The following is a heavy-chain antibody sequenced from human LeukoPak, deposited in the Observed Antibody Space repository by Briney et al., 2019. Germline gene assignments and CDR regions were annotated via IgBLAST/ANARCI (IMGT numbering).Heavy chain of an antibody. CDR2: IYYTGNT. Sequence: PSETLSLTCTVSGASISGSSYSWGWIRQPPGKGLEWIGSIYYTGNTYYTPSLKSRVAISVDTSKNQFSLKLSSVTAADTAVFYCARLDSTAGDDYWGQGTLVTVSS. J-gene: IGHJ4*02. CDR3: ARLDSTAGDDY. V-gene: IGHV4-39*01. CDR1: GASISGSSYS. D-gene: IGHD2-21*02.